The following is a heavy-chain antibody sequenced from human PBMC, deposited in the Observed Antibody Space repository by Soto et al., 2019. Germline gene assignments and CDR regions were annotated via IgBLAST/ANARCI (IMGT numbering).Heavy chain of an antibody. CDR2: IYRTGST. J-gene: IGHJ4*02. Sequence: SETLSLTCAVSGGSFTSNNWWTWVRQPPGQGLEWIGEIYRTGSTNYNPSLKSRVTISLDKSENQSSLKVTSLTAADTAVYYCASRDPGTSVDYWGQGTLVTVSS. CDR1: GGSFTSNNW. CDR3: ASRDPGTSVDY. D-gene: IGHD1-7*01. V-gene: IGHV4-4*02.